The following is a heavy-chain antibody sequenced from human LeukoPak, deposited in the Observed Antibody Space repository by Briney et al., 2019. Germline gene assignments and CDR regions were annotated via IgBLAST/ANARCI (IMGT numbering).Heavy chain of an antibody. CDR3: ARDVAGTSTYYSYGMDV. D-gene: IGHD6-13*01. CDR1: GFTFSDYY. Sequence: PGGSLRLSCAASGFTFSDYYMSWIRQAPGKGLEWVSYISSSGSTIYYADSVKGRFTISRDNAKNSLYLQMNSLRAEDTAVYYCARDVAGTSTYYSYGMDVWGQGTTVTVSS. CDR2: ISSSGSTI. V-gene: IGHV3-11*01. J-gene: IGHJ6*02.